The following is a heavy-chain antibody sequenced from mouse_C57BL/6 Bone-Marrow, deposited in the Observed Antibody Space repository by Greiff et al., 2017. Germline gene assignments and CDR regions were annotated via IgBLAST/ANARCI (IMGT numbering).Heavy chain of an antibody. CDR3: ARDYYGLWFDY. J-gene: IGHJ2*01. Sequence: EVNLVESEGGLVQPGSSMKLSCTASGFTFSDYYMAWVRQVPEKGLEWVANINYDGSSTYYLDSLKSRFIISRDNAKNILYLQMSSLKSEDTATYYCARDYYGLWFDYWGQGTTLTVSS. V-gene: IGHV5-16*01. CDR2: INYDGSST. D-gene: IGHD1-1*01. CDR1: GFTFSDYY.